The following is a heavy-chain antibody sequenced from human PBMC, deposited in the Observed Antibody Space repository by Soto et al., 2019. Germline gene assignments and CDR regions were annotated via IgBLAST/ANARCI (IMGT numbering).Heavy chain of an antibody. CDR2: INPNSGGT. Sequence: QVQLVQSGAEVKKPGASVKVSCKASGYTFTGYYMHWVRQAPGQGLEWMGWINPNSGGTNYAQKFQGWVTMTRDTSISTAYMEMSRLRSDDTAVYYCARDRGPIRRPDSTYDYWGQGTLVTVSS. V-gene: IGHV1-2*04. D-gene: IGHD4-4*01. CDR3: ARDRGPIRRPDSTYDY. J-gene: IGHJ4*02. CDR1: GYTFTGYY.